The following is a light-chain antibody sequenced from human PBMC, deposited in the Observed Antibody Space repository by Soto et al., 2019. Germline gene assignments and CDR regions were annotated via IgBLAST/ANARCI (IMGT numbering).Light chain of an antibody. CDR2: AAS. CDR3: QQYNDWPPT. J-gene: IGKJ3*01. Sequence: IVMTQSPATLSVSPGERATLSCVASQSVGSDLAWYQQKPGQAPRLLIYAASTRATGVPARFSGSGSGTEFALTISSLQTEDFVVYYCQQYNDWPPTFGHGTKADIK. V-gene: IGKV3-15*01. CDR1: QSVGSD.